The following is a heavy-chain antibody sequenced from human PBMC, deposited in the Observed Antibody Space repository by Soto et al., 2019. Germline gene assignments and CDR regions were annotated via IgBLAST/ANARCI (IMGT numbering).Heavy chain of an antibody. V-gene: IGHV3-30-3*01. Sequence: QVQLVESGGGVVQPGRSLRLSCAASGFTFSSYAMHWVRQAPGKGLEWVAVISYDGSNKYYADSVKGRFTISGDNSKNTLDLQMNSLRAEDTAVYYCARTRGWYDYYYGMDVWGQGTTVTVSS. CDR1: GFTFSSYA. J-gene: IGHJ6*02. CDR2: ISYDGSNK. CDR3: ARTRGWYDYYYGMDV. D-gene: IGHD6-19*01.